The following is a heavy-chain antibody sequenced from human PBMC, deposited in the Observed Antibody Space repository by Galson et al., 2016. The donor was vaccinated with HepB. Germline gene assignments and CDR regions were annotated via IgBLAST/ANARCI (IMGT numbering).Heavy chain of an antibody. CDR2: ISALGGTT. D-gene: IGHD3-10*01. CDR1: GFTFSGYS. CDR3: AKKGHPYPSQWFESHYTGMDV. V-gene: IGHV3-23*01. Sequence: SLRLSCAASGFTFSGYSMNWVRQAPGQGLQWVSTISALGGTTHYADSVKGRFTISRANARNTLYLQMSSLRADDTALYNCAKKGHPYPSQWFESHYTGMDVWGQGTTVTVS. J-gene: IGHJ6*02.